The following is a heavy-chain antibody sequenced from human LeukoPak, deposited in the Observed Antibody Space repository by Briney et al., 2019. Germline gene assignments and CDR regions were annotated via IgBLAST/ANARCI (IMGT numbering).Heavy chain of an antibody. Sequence: ASVEVSCKASGYTFTGYYMHWVRQAPGQGLEWMGWINPNSGGTNYAQKFRGRVTMTRDTSISTAYMELSRLRSDDTAVYYCAREGSGSYDWDYWGQGTLVTVSS. J-gene: IGHJ4*02. D-gene: IGHD1-26*01. V-gene: IGHV1-2*02. CDR3: AREGSGSYDWDY. CDR1: GYTFTGYY. CDR2: INPNSGGT.